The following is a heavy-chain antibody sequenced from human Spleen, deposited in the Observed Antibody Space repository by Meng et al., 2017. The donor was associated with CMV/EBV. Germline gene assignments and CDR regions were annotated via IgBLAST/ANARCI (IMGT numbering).Heavy chain of an antibody. CDR1: GGTFSNYP. J-gene: IGHJ4*02. D-gene: IGHD1-26*01. Sequence: SCKASGGTFSNYPVDWVRQAPGQGLGWMGRIIPILGITNYAQTLQGRVAITADKSTTTVYMQLTGLRSEDTAMYYCARELGIYDFWGQGTLVTVSS. CDR3: ARELGIYDF. CDR2: IIPILGIT. V-gene: IGHV1-69*04.